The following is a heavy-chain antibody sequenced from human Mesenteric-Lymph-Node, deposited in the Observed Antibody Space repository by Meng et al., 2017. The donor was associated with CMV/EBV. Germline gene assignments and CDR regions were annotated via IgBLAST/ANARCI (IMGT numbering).Heavy chain of an antibody. V-gene: IGHV1-2*06. CDR2: INPNSGGT. D-gene: IGHD6-13*01. J-gene: IGHJ4*02. Sequence: KASGYTFTGYYMHWVRQAPGQGLEWMGRINPNSGGTIYAQKFQGRVTMTRDTSISTAYMELSSLRSDDTAVYYCARGQSMAASGREDYWGQGTLVTVSS. CDR1: GYTFTGYY. CDR3: ARGQSMAASGREDY.